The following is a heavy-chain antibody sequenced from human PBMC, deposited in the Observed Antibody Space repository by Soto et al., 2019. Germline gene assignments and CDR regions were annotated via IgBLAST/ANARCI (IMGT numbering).Heavy chain of an antibody. Sequence: EVQLVESGAGLVQPGGSLRLYCAASGFTVRQNYMSWVRQAPGKGLECGSVIYSGGTTNYADSVKGSFTISRDNSKNTLYRQMDSLSAADMAIYYFARLDIPGHGRGDDLWGQGSLVTVSS. J-gene: IGHJ5*02. CDR2: IYSGGTT. D-gene: IGHD2-21*01. V-gene: IGHV3-66*04. CDR3: ARLDIPGHGRGDDL. CDR1: GFTVRQNY.